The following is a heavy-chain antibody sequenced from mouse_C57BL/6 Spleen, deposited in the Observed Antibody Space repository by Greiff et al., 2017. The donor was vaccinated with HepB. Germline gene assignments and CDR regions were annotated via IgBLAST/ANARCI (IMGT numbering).Heavy chain of an antibody. CDR1: GFTFSSYT. J-gene: IGHJ3*01. CDR2: ISGGGGNT. D-gene: IGHD2-4*01. CDR3: AGRGGYDYDGPWFAY. V-gene: IGHV5-9*01. Sequence: EVKLMESGGGLVKPGGSLKLSCAASGFTFSSYTMSWVRQTPEKRLEWVATISGGGGNTYYPDSVKGRFTISRDNAKNTLYLQMSSLRSEDTALYYCAGRGGYDYDGPWFAYWGQGTLVTVSA.